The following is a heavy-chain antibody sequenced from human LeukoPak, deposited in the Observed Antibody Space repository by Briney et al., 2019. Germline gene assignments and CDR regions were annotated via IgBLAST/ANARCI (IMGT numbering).Heavy chain of an antibody. CDR2: IYYSGSS. Sequence: SQTLSLTCTVSGGSISSGDYYWSWIRQPPGKGLEWIGYIYYSGSSSYNPSLKSRVTISVDTSKNQFSLKLSSVTAADTAVYYCARDSSTIWDAFDIWGQGTMVTVSS. V-gene: IGHV4-30-4*08. CDR1: GGSISSGDYY. J-gene: IGHJ3*02. CDR3: ARDSSTIWDAFDI. D-gene: IGHD5/OR15-5a*01.